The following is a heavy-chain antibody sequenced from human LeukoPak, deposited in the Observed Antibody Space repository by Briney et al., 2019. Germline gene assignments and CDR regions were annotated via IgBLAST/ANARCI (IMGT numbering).Heavy chain of an antibody. V-gene: IGHV4-39*07. Sequence: SETLSLTCAVSGGSISSSIHYWAWIRQPPGKGLEWIGSMYYSGSTYYNPSIKSRVTISVDTSKNQFSLKLSSVTAADTAVYYCARVRQWLDYWGQGTLVTVSS. D-gene: IGHD6-19*01. CDR3: ARVRQWLDY. J-gene: IGHJ4*02. CDR2: MYYSGST. CDR1: GGSISSSIHY.